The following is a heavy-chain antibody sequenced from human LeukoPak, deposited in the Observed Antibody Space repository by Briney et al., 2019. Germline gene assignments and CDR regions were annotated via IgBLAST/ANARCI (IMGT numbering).Heavy chain of an antibody. CDR1: GYTFTGYY. D-gene: IGHD6-6*01. CDR2: INPNSGGT. J-gene: IGHJ4*02. V-gene: IGHV1-2*02. Sequence: GASVKVSCKASGYTFTGYYMHWVRQAPGQGLEWMGWINPNSGGTNYAQKFQGRVTMTRDTSISTAYMELSRLRSDDTAVYYCARDLTGGPEYSSSGSIYYFDYWGQGTLVTVSS. CDR3: ARDLTGGPEYSSSGSIYYFDY.